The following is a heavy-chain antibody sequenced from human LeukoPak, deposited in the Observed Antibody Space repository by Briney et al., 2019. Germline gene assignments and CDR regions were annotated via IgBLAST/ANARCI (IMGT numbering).Heavy chain of an antibody. Sequence: SETLSLTCGVSGGSISSTNWWSWVRQPPGQGLEWIGYIYYSGSIYYNPSLRSRVTVSVDTSQNQYSLKLNSVTAADTAVYYCARAIVTPSGYVWYFDLWGRGTLVTVSS. CDR3: ARAIVTPSGYVWYFDL. D-gene: IGHD3-3*01. J-gene: IGHJ2*01. CDR1: GGSISSTNW. CDR2: IYYSGSI. V-gene: IGHV4-4*02.